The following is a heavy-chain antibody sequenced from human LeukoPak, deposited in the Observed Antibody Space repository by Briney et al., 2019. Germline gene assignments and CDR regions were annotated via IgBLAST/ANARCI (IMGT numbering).Heavy chain of an antibody. J-gene: IGHJ5*02. Sequence: ASVKVSCKASGYTFTSYDINWVRQATGQGLEWMGWMNPNSGNTGYAQKFQGGVTMTRNTFISTAYMELSSLRSEDTAVYYCARTRRGYSYGTFDPWGQGTLVTVSS. V-gene: IGHV1-8*01. CDR1: GYTFTSYD. CDR3: ARTRRGYSYGTFDP. D-gene: IGHD5-18*01. CDR2: MNPNSGNT.